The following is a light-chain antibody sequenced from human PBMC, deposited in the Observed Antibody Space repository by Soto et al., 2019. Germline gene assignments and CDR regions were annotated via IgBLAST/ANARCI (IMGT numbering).Light chain of an antibody. J-gene: IGKJ3*01. CDR1: QSVSSSY. Sequence: EIVMTQSPATLSVSPGERATLSCRASQSVSSSYLAWYQQKVGQAPRLLIYGASSRATGIPDRFSGSGSGTDFTLTISRLEPEDFAVYYCQQYGSSPITFGPGTKVDIK. CDR2: GAS. CDR3: QQYGSSPIT. V-gene: IGKV3-20*01.